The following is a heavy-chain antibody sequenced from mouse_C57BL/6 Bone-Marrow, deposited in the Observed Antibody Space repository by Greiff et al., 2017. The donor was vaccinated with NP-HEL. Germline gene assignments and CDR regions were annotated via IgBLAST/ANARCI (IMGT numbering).Heavy chain of an antibody. Sequence: EVKLVESGGGLVQPGGSLSLSCAASGFTFTDYYMSWVRQPPGKALEWLGFIRNKANGYTTEYSASVKCRFTISRDNSQSILYLQMNALRAEDSATYYCASGTYWYFDVWGTGTTVTVSS. CDR2: IRNKANGYTT. CDR3: ASGTYWYFDV. CDR1: GFTFTDYY. J-gene: IGHJ1*03. D-gene: IGHD2-14*01. V-gene: IGHV7-3*01.